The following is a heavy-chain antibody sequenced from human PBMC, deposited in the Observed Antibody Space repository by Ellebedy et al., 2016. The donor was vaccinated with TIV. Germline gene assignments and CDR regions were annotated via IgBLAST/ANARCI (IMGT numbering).Heavy chain of an antibody. CDR1: GGTFSSYA. D-gene: IGHD5-24*01. CDR2: IIPILAIA. CDR3: ATERHVEMATILTDAFDI. Sequence: AASVKVSCKASGGTFSSYAISWVRQAPGQGLEWMGRIIPILAIADYAQNFQGRVTITADKSTGTAYLELSSLRSEDTAVYYCATERHVEMATILTDAFDIWGQGTMVTVSS. J-gene: IGHJ3*02. V-gene: IGHV1-69*04.